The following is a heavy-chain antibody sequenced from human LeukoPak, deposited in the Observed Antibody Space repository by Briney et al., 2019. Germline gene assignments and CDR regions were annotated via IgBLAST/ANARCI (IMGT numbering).Heavy chain of an antibody. CDR2: IISRDGST. J-gene: IGHJ4*02. CDR3: ARDRVGATTNFDY. V-gene: IGHV3-23*01. CDR1: GFTFSSYV. Sequence: GGSLRLSCAASGFTFSSYVMSWVRQAPGKGLEWVSAIISRDGSTYYADSVKGRFTISRDNSKNTLYLQMNSLRAEDTAVYYCARDRVGATTNFDYWGQGTLVTVSS. D-gene: IGHD1-26*01.